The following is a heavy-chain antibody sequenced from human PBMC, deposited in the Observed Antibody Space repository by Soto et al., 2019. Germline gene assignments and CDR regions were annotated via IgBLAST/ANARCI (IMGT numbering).Heavy chain of an antibody. J-gene: IGHJ6*02. CDR2: IRGKPNNYAT. V-gene: IGHV3-73*01. CDR3: ARDPPLYPNNFYYYGMDV. CDR1: GFTFSGSA. Sequence: PGGSLRLSCAASGFTFSGSAMHWVRQTSGKGLEWVGRIRGKPNNYATAYAASVKGRFTISRDDSKNTAYLQMNSLETEDTAVYYCARDPPLYPNNFYYYGMDVWGQGTTVTVSS. D-gene: IGHD1-20*01.